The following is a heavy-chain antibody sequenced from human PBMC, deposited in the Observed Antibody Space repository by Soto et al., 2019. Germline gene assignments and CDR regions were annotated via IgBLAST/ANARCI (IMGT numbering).Heavy chain of an antibody. CDR1: GFTFSSYW. CDR3: ARDGMRGTYSSRAHYYYMDV. D-gene: IGHD6-13*01. CDR2: IKQDGSEK. J-gene: IGHJ6*03. V-gene: IGHV3-7*01. Sequence: GESLKISCAASGFTFSSYWMSWVRQAPGKGLEWVANIKQDGSEKYYVDSVKGRFTISRDNAKNSLYLQMNSLRAEDTAVYYCARDGMRGTYSSRAHYYYMDVWGKGTTVTVSS.